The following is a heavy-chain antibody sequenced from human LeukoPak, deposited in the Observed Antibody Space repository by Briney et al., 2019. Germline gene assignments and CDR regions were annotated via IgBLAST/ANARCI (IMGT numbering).Heavy chain of an antibody. CDR2: MNQDETET. J-gene: IGHJ4*02. D-gene: IGHD3-16*02. Sequence: PGGSLRLSCTVCGFSFSNYWMSWDRQAPGKGLEWMANMNQDETETNYVDSVKGRFIISRDNAKNSLFLRMNSLRVEDTAMYYCARVRSPPEENSNYRPVDYWGQGILLTVSS. CDR1: GFSFSNYW. CDR3: ARVRSPPEENSNYRPVDY. V-gene: IGHV3-7*03.